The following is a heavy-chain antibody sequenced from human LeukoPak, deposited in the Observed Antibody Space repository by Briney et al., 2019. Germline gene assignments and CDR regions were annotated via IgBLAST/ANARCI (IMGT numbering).Heavy chain of an antibody. J-gene: IGHJ4*02. D-gene: IGHD2-2*01. Sequence: SVKVSCKASGGTFSSYAISWVRQAPGQGLEWMGGIIPIFGTANYAQKFQGRVTITADESTSTAYMELSSLRSEDAAVYYCARDRGYCSSTSCYAHMPGVWGQGTLVTVSS. V-gene: IGHV1-69*13. CDR1: GGTFSSYA. CDR2: IIPIFGTA. CDR3: ARDRGYCSSTSCYAHMPGV.